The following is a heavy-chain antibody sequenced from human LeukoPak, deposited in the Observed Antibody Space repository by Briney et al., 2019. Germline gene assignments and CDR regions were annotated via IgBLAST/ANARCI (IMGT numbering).Heavy chain of an antibody. CDR1: GFTFNKYV. CDR3: ARYEYGGIDY. J-gene: IGHJ4*02. CDR2: IRGRGGDA. Sequence: GGSLRLSCAASGFTFNKYVVSWVRQAPGKGLEWVSAIRGRGGDAFYADFVKGRFTISRDNSRDTLYLQMNSLRVEDTAVYYCARYEYGGIDYWGQGTLVTVSS. V-gene: IGHV3-23*01. D-gene: IGHD4-23*01.